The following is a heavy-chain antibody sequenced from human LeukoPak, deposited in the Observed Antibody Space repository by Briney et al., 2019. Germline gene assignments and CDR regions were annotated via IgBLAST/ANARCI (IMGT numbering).Heavy chain of an antibody. CDR2: IGTAGDT. D-gene: IGHD3-10*01. CDR3: ARSHRGFGEKQFDY. J-gene: IGHJ4*02. V-gene: IGHV3-13*01. CDR1: GFTFSSYD. Sequence: QAGGSLRLSCAASGFTFSSYDMYWVRHATGKGLEWVSAIGTAGDTYYPGSVKGRFTISRENAKNSLYLQMNSLRAGDTAVYYCARSHRGFGEKQFDYWGQGTLVTVSS.